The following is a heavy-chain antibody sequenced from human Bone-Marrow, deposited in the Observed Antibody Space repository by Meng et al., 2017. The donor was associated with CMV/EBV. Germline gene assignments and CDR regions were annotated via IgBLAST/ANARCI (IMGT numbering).Heavy chain of an antibody. CDR1: GGSISSYY. V-gene: IGHV4-59*01. J-gene: IGHJ5*02. D-gene: IGHD2-2*02. CDR3: ARDGGYCSRTNCYRPLGWFDP. Sequence: GSLSLTCTVSGGSISSYYWSWIRQPPGKGLEWIGYIYYSGSTNYNPSLKSRVTISVDTSKNQFSLKLSSVTAADTAVYYCARDGGYCSRTNCYRPLGWFDPWGQGTLVNGAS. CDR2: IYYSGST.